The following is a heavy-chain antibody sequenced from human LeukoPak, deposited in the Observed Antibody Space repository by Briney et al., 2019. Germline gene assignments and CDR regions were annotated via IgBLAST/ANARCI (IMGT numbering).Heavy chain of an antibody. Sequence: GGSLRLSCAASGFTSSSYAMSWVRQAPGKGLQWVSSISGSGDSTYYADSVKGRFTISRDNSNNTLYLQMNSLRAEDTAVYYCAIQIAVAGPATIYWGQGTLVTVSS. CDR1: GFTSSSYA. CDR2: ISGSGDST. CDR3: AIQIAVAGPATIY. J-gene: IGHJ4*02. V-gene: IGHV3-23*01. D-gene: IGHD6-19*01.